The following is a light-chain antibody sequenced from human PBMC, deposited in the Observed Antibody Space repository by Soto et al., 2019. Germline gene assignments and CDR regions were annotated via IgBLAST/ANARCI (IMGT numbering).Light chain of an antibody. Sequence: EIVMTQSPATLSVSPGERVTLSCRASQSVSIDLAWYQQKPGQAPRLLTFGASTRATGIPARFSGSGSGTEFSLTISSLKSEDFAVYYCQQYNNWPPWTFGQGTKVDI. CDR3: QQYNNWPPWT. J-gene: IGKJ1*01. CDR2: GAS. V-gene: IGKV3-15*01. CDR1: QSVSID.